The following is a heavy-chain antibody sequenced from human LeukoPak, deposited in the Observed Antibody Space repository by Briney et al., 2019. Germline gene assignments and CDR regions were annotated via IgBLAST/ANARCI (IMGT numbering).Heavy chain of an antibody. CDR3: ARHYRGALAGTMGAFDI. V-gene: IGHV4-39*01. D-gene: IGHD6-19*01. Sequence: QTSETLSLTCTVSGGSISSRSYYWGWVRQPPGKGLEWTGSIHYSGSTYYDASFKSRVTMSVDTSKNQFSLKLSSVAAADTAVYYCARHYRGALAGTMGAFDIWGQGTMVTVSS. CDR1: GGSISSRSYY. J-gene: IGHJ3*02. CDR2: IHYSGST.